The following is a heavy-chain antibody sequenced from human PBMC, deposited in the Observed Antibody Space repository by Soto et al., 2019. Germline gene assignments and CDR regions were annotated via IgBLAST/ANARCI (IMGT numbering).Heavy chain of an antibody. V-gene: IGHV2-5*02. J-gene: IGHJ5*02. CDR3: AHYVSTSPAGWFAP. Sequence: QITLKESGPTLVKPTQTLTLTCTFSGLSFSTSGEAVGWIRQPPGKALDWLALIYWDDEKRYNPTLKTRLTITKDTSKNQVVLKLTNMDPVDTATYYCAHYVSTSPAGWFAPWGQGILVPVSS. CDR2: IYWDDEK. D-gene: IGHD3-10*02. CDR1: GLSFSTSGEA.